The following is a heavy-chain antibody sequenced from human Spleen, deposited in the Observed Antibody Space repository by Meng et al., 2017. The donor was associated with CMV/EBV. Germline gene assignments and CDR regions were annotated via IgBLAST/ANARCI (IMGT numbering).Heavy chain of an antibody. CDR1: GDSISSSSYY. CDR3: ARGGILRFLEWLPNPGMDV. D-gene: IGHD3-3*01. V-gene: IGHV4-39*07. CDR2: IYYSGST. Sequence: GSLRLSCTVSGDSISSSSYYWGWIRQPPGKGLEWIGSIYYSGSTYYNPSLKSRVTISVDTSKNQFSLKLSSVTAADTAVYYCARGGILRFLEWLPNPGMDVWGQGTTVTVSS. J-gene: IGHJ6*02.